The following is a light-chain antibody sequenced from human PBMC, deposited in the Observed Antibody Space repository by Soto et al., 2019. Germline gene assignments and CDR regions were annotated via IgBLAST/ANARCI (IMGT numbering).Light chain of an antibody. CDR3: QQYSDWPAYT. J-gene: IGKJ2*01. CDR2: GAS. CDR1: QTVSRY. Sequence: EIVMTQSPATLSVSPGERATLSCRASQTVSRYLAWYQQKPGQAPRLLIYGASTRATGIPDRFGGSGSGTAFTRTISSLQSEDLAVYYCQQYSDWPAYTFGQGTKLEIK. V-gene: IGKV3-15*01.